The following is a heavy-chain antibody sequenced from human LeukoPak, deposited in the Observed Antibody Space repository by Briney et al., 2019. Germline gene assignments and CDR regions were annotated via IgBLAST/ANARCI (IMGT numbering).Heavy chain of an antibody. CDR2: ISSSSSTI. V-gene: IGHV3-48*02. Sequence: GGSLRLSCAASGFTFSSYSMNWVRQAPGKGLEWVSYISSSSSTIYHADSVKCRFTISRDNAKNSLYLQMNSLRDEDTAVYYCARAQPDTGYSSSWYEEYYMDVWGKGTTVTVSS. D-gene: IGHD6-13*01. CDR1: GFTFSSYS. CDR3: ARAQPDTGYSSSWYEEYYMDV. J-gene: IGHJ6*03.